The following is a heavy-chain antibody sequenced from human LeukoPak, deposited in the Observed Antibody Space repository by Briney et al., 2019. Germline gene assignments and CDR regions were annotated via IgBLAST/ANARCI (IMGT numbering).Heavy chain of an antibody. D-gene: IGHD3-9*01. CDR3: ARGDYDILTGYYMTDFDY. J-gene: IGHJ4*02. CDR2: IKPDGSDK. V-gene: IGHV3-7*01. CDR1: GFTFNTYW. Sequence: GGSLRLSCAASGFTFNTYWMNWVRQSPGKGLEWVAEIKPDGSDKYYVDSVKGRFTISRDNAKNSLHLQMDSLRAEDTAVYYCARGDYDILTGYYMTDFDYWGQGTLVTVSS.